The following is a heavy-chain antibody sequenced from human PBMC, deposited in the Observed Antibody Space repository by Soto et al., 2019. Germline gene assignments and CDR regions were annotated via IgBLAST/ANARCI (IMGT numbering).Heavy chain of an antibody. D-gene: IGHD2-2*01. V-gene: IGHV1-69*01. CDR2: IIPMFGIG. CDR1: GGSFSKYG. Sequence: QVQLVQSGAEVKMPGSSVRVSCKASGGSFSKYGISWVRQAPGQGLEWMGGIIPMFGIGNYAEKFLGRVTNTADEATSTSHMELSSLRSEVTAVYLCARGYRANSFYAMAVWGQGTTVTVSS. CDR3: ARGYRANSFYAMAV. J-gene: IGHJ6*02.